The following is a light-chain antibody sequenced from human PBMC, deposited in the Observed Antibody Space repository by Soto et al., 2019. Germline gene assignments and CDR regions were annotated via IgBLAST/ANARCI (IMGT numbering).Light chain of an antibody. CDR3: ETWDSNTHV. J-gene: IGLJ1*01. Sequence: QSVLTQSSSASASLGSSVKLTCTLSSGHSSHIIAWHQQQPGKAPRYLMKLEGSGSYNKGSGVPDRFSGSSSGADRYLTISNLQFEDEADYYCETWDSNTHVFGPGTKLTVL. CDR2: LEGSGSY. CDR1: SGHSSHI. V-gene: IGLV4-60*02.